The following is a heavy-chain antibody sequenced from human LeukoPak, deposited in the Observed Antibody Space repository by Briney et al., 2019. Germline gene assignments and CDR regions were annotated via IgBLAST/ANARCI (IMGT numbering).Heavy chain of an antibody. J-gene: IGHJ4*02. Sequence: SVKVSCKASGGTFSSYAISWVRQAPGQGLEWMGGIIPIFGTANYAQKFQGRVTMTEDTSTDTAYMDLSSLTSEDTAVYYCASDLHGSGTYYPDYWGQGTLVTVSS. CDR1: GGTFSSYA. D-gene: IGHD3-10*01. V-gene: IGHV1-69*06. CDR3: ASDLHGSGTYYPDY. CDR2: IIPIFGTA.